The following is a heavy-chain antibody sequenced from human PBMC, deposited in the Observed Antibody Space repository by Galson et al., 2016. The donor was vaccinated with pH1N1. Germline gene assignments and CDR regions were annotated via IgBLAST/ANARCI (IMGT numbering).Heavy chain of an antibody. Sequence: SVKVSCKASGVIFSSYGFSWVRQVPGQGPEWMGGIMAPFGTATYAQKFQGRVTITMDERTSTAYVELSSLRSEDTAVYYFARGPHYYNSYMDVWGKGTTVTVSS. V-gene: IGHV1-69*05. CDR3: ARGPHYYNSYMDV. CDR1: GVIFSSYG. J-gene: IGHJ6*03. CDR2: IMAPFGTA.